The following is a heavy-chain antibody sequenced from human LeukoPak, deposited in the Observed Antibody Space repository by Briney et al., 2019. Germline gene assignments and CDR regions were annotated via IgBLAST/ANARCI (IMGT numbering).Heavy chain of an antibody. D-gene: IGHD3-10*01. J-gene: IGHJ4*02. CDR1: GFTFISNS. V-gene: IGHV3-21*01. Sequence: NPGGSLRLSCAASGFTFISNSLTGFAQPQGKGLNGVSSISSSSSYIYYADSVKGRFTISRDNAKNSLYLQMNSLRAEDTAVYYCAVIIPSASDDYWGQGTLVTVSS. CDR2: ISSSSSYI. CDR3: AVIIPSASDDY.